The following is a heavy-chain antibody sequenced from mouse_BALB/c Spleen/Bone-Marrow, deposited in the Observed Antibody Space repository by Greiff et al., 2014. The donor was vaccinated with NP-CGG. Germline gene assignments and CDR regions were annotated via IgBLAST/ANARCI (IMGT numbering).Heavy chain of an antibody. Sequence: EVQLQQSGAELVKPGASVKLSCTASGFNIKDTYMHWVKQRPEQGLEWIGRIDPANGNTKYDPKFQGKATITADTSSNTAYLQLSSLTSDDTAVYYCAPYYYGSSQFAYWGQGTLVTVSA. D-gene: IGHD1-1*01. CDR1: GFNIKDTY. V-gene: IGHV14-3*02. CDR3: APYYYGSSQFAY. J-gene: IGHJ3*01. CDR2: IDPANGNT.